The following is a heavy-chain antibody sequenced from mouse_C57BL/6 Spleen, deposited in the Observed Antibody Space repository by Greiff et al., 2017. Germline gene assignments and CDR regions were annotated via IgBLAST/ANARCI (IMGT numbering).Heavy chain of an antibody. V-gene: IGHV7-3*01. CDR3: ARSTAQATWFAY. Sequence: EVKLMESGGGLVQPGGSLSLSCAASGFTFTDYYMSWVRQPPGKALEWLGFIRNKANGYTTEYSASVKGRFTISRDNSHSILYLQMNALRAEDSATYYCARSTAQATWFAYWGQGTLVTVSA. J-gene: IGHJ3*01. CDR2: IRNKANGYTT. CDR1: GFTFTDYY. D-gene: IGHD3-2*02.